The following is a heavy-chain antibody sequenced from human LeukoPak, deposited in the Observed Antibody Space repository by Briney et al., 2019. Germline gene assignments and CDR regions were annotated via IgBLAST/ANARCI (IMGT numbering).Heavy chain of an antibody. Sequence: SETLSLTCTVSGGSVSSYYWSWIRQPPGKGLEWIGYIYYSGSTNYNPSLKSRVTISVDTSKNQFSLKLSSVTAADTAVYYCASYRDDYYYMDVWGKGTTVTVSS. CDR2: IYYSGST. D-gene: IGHD1-26*01. V-gene: IGHV4-59*02. CDR3: ASYRDDYYYMDV. J-gene: IGHJ6*03. CDR1: GGSVSSYY.